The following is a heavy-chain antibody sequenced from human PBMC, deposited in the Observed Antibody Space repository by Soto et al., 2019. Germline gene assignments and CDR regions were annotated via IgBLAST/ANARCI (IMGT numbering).Heavy chain of an antibody. CDR2: IKSKTDGGTT. J-gene: IGHJ4*02. Sequence: GGSLRLSCAASGFTFSNAWMNWVRQAPGKGLEWVGRIKSKTDGGTTDYAAPVKGRFTISRDDSKNTLYLQMNSLKTEDTAVYYCTIQQEYCSGGSCYQFDCWGQGTLVTVSS. V-gene: IGHV3-15*07. D-gene: IGHD2-15*01. CDR3: TIQQEYCSGGSCYQFDC. CDR1: GFTFSNAW.